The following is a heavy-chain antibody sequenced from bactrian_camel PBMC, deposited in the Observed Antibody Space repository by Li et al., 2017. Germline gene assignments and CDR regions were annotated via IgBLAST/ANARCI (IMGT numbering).Heavy chain of an antibody. J-gene: IGHJ6*01. CDR3: AANCRRHYSVSGSLSDADFGA. Sequence: HVQLVESGGGSVQAEGSLRLSCELSGRGANDDHCLGWFRQAPGKEREGVATIYTGGGGATYSDSVKGRFTISQGNAKSVVFLQMNDLKPEDTGMYTCAANCRRHYSVSGSLSDADFGAWGQGTQVTVS. V-gene: IGHV3S53*01. D-gene: IGHD4*01. CDR1: GRGANDDHC. CDR2: IYTGGGGA.